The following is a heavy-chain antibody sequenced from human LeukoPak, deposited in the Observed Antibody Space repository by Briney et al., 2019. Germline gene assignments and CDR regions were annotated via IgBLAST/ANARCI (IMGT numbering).Heavy chain of an antibody. Sequence: SETLSLTCTVSGGAITNYYWSWIRQPPGKGLEWIGYIYHSGSTNYNPSLKSRVTMSVDTSKNQFSLKLNSVTPADTAVYYCASSTYYYDSSGFPSWGQGTRVTVSS. D-gene: IGHD3-22*01. J-gene: IGHJ5*02. CDR2: IYHSGST. CDR1: GGAITNYY. CDR3: ASSTYYYDSSGFPS. V-gene: IGHV4-59*01.